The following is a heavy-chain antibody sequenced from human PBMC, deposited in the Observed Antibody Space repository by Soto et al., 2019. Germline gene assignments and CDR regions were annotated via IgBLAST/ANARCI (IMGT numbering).Heavy chain of an antibody. J-gene: IGHJ4*02. Sequence: EVHLLESGGGLEQPGGSLRLSCAASGFTFSSYVMTWVRRAPGKGLEWVSTTGGNGGSKYYAESVKGRFTISRDKSKNTLYLQMNRLRAEDTALYYCARGITLDYWGQGTLAAVSS. CDR3: ARGITLDY. CDR2: TGGNGGSK. V-gene: IGHV3-23*01. CDR1: GFTFSSYV.